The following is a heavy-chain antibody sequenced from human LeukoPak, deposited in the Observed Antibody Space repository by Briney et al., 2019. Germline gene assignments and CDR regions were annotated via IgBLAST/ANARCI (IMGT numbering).Heavy chain of an antibody. V-gene: IGHV3-66*04. CDR3: ARPEAGSGSPFLAY. J-gene: IGHJ4*02. D-gene: IGHD3-10*01. Sequence: GGSLRLSCAASGFTASSNLMSWVRQAPGKGLEWVSLIYSGGSTYYADSVKGRFTISRDNSKTTLYLQMNSLRAEDTAVYYCARPEAGSGSPFLAYWGQGTLVTVSS. CDR2: IYSGGST. CDR1: GFTASSNL.